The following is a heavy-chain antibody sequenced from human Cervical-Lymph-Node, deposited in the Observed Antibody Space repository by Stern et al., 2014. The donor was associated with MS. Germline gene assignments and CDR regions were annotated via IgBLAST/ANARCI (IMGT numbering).Heavy chain of an antibody. J-gene: IGHJ5*02. CDR2: LFPVFGTP. V-gene: IGHV1-69*01. CDR1: GGTFSKFP. D-gene: IGHD2-2*01. CDR3: ALSSETSCRWDSLGYDL. Sequence: QVQLVQSGAEVTKPGSSVKVSCKASGGTFSKFPSSWVRPAPGPGLEWLGGLFPVFGTPTYAQEFRGRVTITAVVSTSTVYMELSSLRSDDTAVYYCALSSETSCRWDSLGYDLWGQGTLVTVSS.